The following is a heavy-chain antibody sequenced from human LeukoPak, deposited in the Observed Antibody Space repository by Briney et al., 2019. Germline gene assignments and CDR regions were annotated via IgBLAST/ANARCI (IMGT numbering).Heavy chain of an antibody. D-gene: IGHD3-22*01. CDR1: GFTFSSNA. CDR3: VKSYDSSGYYLPY. CDR2: ISGSRATT. V-gene: IGHV3-23*01. Sequence: GGSLRLSCAASGFTFSSNAMSWVRQAPGKGLEWVTAISGSRATTYYADSVKDRFTISRDNSKNTLYLQMNSLRAEDTAVYYCVKSYDSSGYYLPYWGQGTLVTVSS. J-gene: IGHJ4*02.